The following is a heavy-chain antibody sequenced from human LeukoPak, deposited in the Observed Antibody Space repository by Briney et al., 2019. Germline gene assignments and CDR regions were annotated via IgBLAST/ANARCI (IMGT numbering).Heavy chain of an antibody. J-gene: IGHJ3*02. CDR1: GYTFTGYY. Sequence: GASVKVSCKASGYTFTGYYIHWVRQAPGQGLEWMGWINPNSGGTNYAQKFQGRVTMTRDTSISTAYMELSRLRSDDTAVYYCARVSPYFGDAFDIWGQGTMVTVSS. V-gene: IGHV1-2*02. CDR3: ARVSPYFGDAFDI. CDR2: INPNSGGT. D-gene: IGHD3-9*01.